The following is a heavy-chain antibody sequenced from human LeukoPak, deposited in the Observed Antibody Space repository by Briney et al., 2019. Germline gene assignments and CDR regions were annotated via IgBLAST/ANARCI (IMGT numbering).Heavy chain of an antibody. V-gene: IGHV3-33*03. Sequence: GGSLRLSCAASGFTFNSYGMHWVRQAPGKGLEWVAVMWYDGRNKYYADSVKGRFTSSRDNARNSLYLQMNSLRAEDTAAYYCASTYGSESYYPFDYWGQGTLVTVSS. J-gene: IGHJ4*02. D-gene: IGHD3-10*01. CDR3: ASTYGSESYYPFDY. CDR1: GFTFNSYG. CDR2: MWYDGRNK.